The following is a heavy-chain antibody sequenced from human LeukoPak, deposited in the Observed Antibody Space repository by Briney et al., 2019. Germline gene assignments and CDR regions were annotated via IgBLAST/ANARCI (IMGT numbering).Heavy chain of an antibody. CDR3: AGLVGRYSTGMYYYFDY. Sequence: PSETLSLICAVSGGSISSVNLWSWVRQPPGKGLEWVGEMYLSGTDTYNPSLKSRVTISLDRSKNQLSLRLRSVTAADTAVYYCAGLVGRYSTGMYYYFDYWGPGTLVTVSS. CDR1: GGSISSVNL. CDR2: MYLSGTD. D-gene: IGHD1-26*01. J-gene: IGHJ4*02. V-gene: IGHV4-4*02.